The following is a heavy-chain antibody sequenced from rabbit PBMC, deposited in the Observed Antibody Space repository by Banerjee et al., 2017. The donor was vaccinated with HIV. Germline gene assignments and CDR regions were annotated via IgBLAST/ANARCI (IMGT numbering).Heavy chain of an antibody. CDR3: ARNYVNAFDP. J-gene: IGHJ2*01. V-gene: IGHV1S40*01. D-gene: IGHD1-1*01. CDR2: IAGSSSGFT. CDR1: GFSFSSSDY. Sequence: QSLEESGGDLVKPGASLTLTCTASGFSFSSSDYMCWVRQAPGKGLEWISCIAGSSSGFTYSATWATGRFTISKTSSTTVTLQMTSLTVADTATYFCARNYVNAFDPWGQGTLVTVS.